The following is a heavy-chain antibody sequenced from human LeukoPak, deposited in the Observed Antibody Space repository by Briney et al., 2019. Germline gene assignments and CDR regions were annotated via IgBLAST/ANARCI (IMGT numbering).Heavy chain of an antibody. J-gene: IGHJ4*02. D-gene: IGHD2-15*01. CDR1: GFTFSSYA. V-gene: IGHV3-23*01. CDR3: AKGRGSKGYCSGGSCYSPFDY. CDR2: ISGSGGST. Sequence: PGGSLRLSCAASGFTFSSYAMSWVRQAPGKGLGWVSAISGSGGSTYYADSVKGRFTISRDNSKNTLYLQMNSLRAEDTAVYYCAKGRGSKGYCSGGSCYSPFDYWGQGTLVTVSS.